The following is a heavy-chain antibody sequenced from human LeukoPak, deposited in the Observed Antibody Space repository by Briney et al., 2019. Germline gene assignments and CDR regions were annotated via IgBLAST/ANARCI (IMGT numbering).Heavy chain of an antibody. Sequence: GGSLRLSCAASGFTFSNAWMSWVRQAPGKGLEWAGRIKSKTDGGTTDYAAPVKGRFTISRDDSKNTLYLQMNRLKTEDTAVYYCTTGYSGSGDWGQGTLVTVFS. CDR3: TTGYSGSGD. J-gene: IGHJ4*02. V-gene: IGHV3-15*01. CDR2: IKSKTDGGTT. CDR1: GFTFSNAW. D-gene: IGHD1-26*01.